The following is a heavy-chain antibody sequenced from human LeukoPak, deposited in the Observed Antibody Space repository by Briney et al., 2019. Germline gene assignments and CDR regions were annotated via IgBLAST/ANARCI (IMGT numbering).Heavy chain of an antibody. D-gene: IGHD5-18*01. Sequence: GGSLRLSCAASGFTFSSYAMHWVRQAPGKGLEWVAFIRHDGNNKYYADSVKGRFTISRDNSKNTLYLQMNSLRAEDTAVYYCARDGNSYGFDPWGQGTLVTVSS. CDR1: GFTFSSYA. J-gene: IGHJ5*02. CDR2: IRHDGNNK. CDR3: ARDGNSYGFDP. V-gene: IGHV3-30*02.